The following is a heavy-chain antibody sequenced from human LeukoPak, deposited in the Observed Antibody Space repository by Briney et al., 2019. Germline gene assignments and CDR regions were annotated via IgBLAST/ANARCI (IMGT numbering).Heavy chain of an antibody. CDR1: GFTFSSYW. J-gene: IGHJ4*02. V-gene: IGHV3-33*08. Sequence: GGSLRLSCAASGFTFSSYWMHWVRQAPGKGLEWVAVIGYDGSNKYYADSVKGRFTISRDNSKNTLYLQMNSLRAEDTAVYYCARGGMITFGGVIVIRDYYFDYWGQGTLVTVSS. D-gene: IGHD3-16*02. CDR3: ARGGMITFGGVIVIRDYYFDY. CDR2: IGYDGSNK.